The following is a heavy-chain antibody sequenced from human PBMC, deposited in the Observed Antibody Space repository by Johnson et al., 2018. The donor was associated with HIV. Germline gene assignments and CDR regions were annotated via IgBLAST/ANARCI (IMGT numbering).Heavy chain of an antibody. CDR2: ISYDGTSK. J-gene: IGHJ3*02. CDR3: ARGSYYDSSGDAFDI. D-gene: IGHD3-22*01. CDR1: GFAFSSYA. Sequence: VQLVESGGGVVQPGRSLRLSCAASGFAFSSYAMHWVRQAPGKGLEWVAVISYDGTSKYQADSVKGRFTISRDNSKNTLYLQMNSLRAEDTAVYYCARGSYYDSSGDAFDIWGQGTMVTVSS. V-gene: IGHV3-30*14.